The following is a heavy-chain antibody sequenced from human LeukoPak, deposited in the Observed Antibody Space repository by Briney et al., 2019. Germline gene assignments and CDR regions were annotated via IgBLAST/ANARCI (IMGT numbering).Heavy chain of an antibody. J-gene: IGHJ6*03. CDR2: ISSSSSTI. CDR3: AKDGIVAPGWYYYYMDV. Sequence: GGSLRLSCAASGFTFSSYSMNWVRQAPGKGLEWVSYISSSSSTIYYADSVKGRFTISRDNAKNSLYLQMNSLRAEDTAVYYCAKDGIVAPGWYYYYMDVWGKGTTVTVSS. CDR1: GFTFSSYS. D-gene: IGHD5-12*01. V-gene: IGHV3-48*04.